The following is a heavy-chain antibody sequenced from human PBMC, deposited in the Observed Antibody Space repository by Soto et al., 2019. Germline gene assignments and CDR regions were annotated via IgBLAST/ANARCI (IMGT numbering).Heavy chain of an antibody. D-gene: IGHD5-18*01. CDR2: ISSSGSTI. CDR3: ASSAMVNDNWFDP. J-gene: IGHJ5*02. Sequence: PGGSQRVPCAASGLTFGDHYMSWIRQAPGKGLEWVSYISSSGSTIYYADSVKGRFTISRDNAKNSLYLQMNSLRAEDTAVYYCASSAMVNDNWFDPWGQGTLVTVSS. V-gene: IGHV3-11*01. CDR1: GLTFGDHY.